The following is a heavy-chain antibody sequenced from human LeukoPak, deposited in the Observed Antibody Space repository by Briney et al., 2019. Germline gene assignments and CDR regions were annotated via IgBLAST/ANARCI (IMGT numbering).Heavy chain of an antibody. V-gene: IGHV3-23*01. CDR3: AKDISGLVAEYFQH. CDR1: GFTFSTYA. J-gene: IGHJ1*01. CDR2: ISGSGGAT. Sequence: PGGSLRLSCAASGFTFSTYAMSWVRQTPGKGLEWVSAISGSGGATYYTDSVKGRFTISRDNSKNTLYLQMNSLRAEDTAVYYCAKDISGLVAEYFQHWGQGTLVTVSS. D-gene: IGHD3/OR15-3a*01.